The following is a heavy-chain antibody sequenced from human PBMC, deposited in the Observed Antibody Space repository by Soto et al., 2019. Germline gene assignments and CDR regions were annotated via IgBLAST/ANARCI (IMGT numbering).Heavy chain of an antibody. CDR1: GFTFSNYG. Sequence: EGSLRLSCAASGFTFSNYGMHWVRQTPGKGLEWVALILYDGSNKYYADSVKGRFTISRDNSKNTLYLQVSSLRAGDTAVYYCAKSRDAYNFYFYYGMDVWGQGTSVTVSS. CDR2: ILYDGSNK. J-gene: IGHJ6*02. V-gene: IGHV3-30*02. D-gene: IGHD1-1*01. CDR3: AKSRDAYNFYFYYGMDV.